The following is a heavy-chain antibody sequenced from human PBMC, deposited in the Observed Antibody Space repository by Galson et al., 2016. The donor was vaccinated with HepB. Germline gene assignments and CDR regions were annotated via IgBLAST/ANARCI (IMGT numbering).Heavy chain of an antibody. CDR1: GITFSRHV. D-gene: IGHD2-2*01. Sequence: SLRLSCAASGITFSRHVMHWVRQAPGKGLEWVAFIWYDGSKKYYGNSVEGRFTISRDNSKNTLYLQMNSLRVEDTAVYYCARGTETRWYAEFDYRGQGTLVTVSS. V-gene: IGHV3-33*01. CDR3: ARGTETRWYAEFDY. CDR2: IWYDGSKK. J-gene: IGHJ4*02.